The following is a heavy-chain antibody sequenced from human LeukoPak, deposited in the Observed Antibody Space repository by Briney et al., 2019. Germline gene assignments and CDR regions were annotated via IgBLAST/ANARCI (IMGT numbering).Heavy chain of an antibody. V-gene: IGHV4-39*07. CDR2: IYYTGST. J-gene: IGHJ5*02. CDR1: GGSISSSIYY. D-gene: IGHD5-24*01. CDR3: ARDIGSQMATISDWFDP. Sequence: SETLSLTCSVSGGSISSSIYYWGGIRQPPGKGPEWIGSIYYTGSTYYNPSLKSRVTISVDTSKNHFSLKVRSVTAADTAVYYCARDIGSQMATISDWFDPWGQGLLVTVSS.